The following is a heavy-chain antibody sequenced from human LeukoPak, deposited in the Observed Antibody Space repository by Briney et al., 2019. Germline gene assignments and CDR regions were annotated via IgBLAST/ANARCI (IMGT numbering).Heavy chain of an antibody. D-gene: IGHD3-22*01. CDR2: IYYSGST. J-gene: IGHJ6*02. V-gene: IGHV4-59*08. CDR3: ARHQTRSGYRYYYYYGMDV. Sequence: SETLSLTCTVSGGSISSYYWSWIRQPPGKGLEWIGYIYYSGSTNYNPSLKSRVTISVDTSKNQFSLKLSSVTAADTAVYYCARHQTRSGYRYYYYYGMDVWGQGTTVTVSS. CDR1: GGSISSYY.